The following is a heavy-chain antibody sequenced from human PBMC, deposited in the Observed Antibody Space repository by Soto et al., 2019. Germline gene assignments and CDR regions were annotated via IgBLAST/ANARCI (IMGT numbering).Heavy chain of an antibody. D-gene: IGHD6-19*01. CDR3: AKDNLIAVAASDAFDI. CDR2: ISNDGSNK. J-gene: IGHJ3*02. Sequence: GGSLRLSCRTSGFTFSIYGMHWVRQAPGKGPEWVAFISNDGSNKYYADSVKGRFTISRDNSKNTLYLQMNSLRAEGTAVYYCAKDNLIAVAASDAFDIWGQGTMVTVSS. CDR1: GFTFSIYG. V-gene: IGHV3-30*02.